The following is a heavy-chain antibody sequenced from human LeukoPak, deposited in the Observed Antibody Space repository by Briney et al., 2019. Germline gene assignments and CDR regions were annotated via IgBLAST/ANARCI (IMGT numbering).Heavy chain of an antibody. CDR2: ISGSGGST. V-gene: IGHV3-23*01. Sequence: GGSLRLSCAASGFTFSSYSMNWVRQAPGKGLEWVSAISGSGGSTYYADSVKGRFTISRDNSKNTLYLQMNSLRAEDTAVYYCAKGMVGARRHAFDIWGQGTMVTVSS. CDR1: GFTFSSYS. J-gene: IGHJ3*02. D-gene: IGHD1-26*01. CDR3: AKGMVGARRHAFDI.